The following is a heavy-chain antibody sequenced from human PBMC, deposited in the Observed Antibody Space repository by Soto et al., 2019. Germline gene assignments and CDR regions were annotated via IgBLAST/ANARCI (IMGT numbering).Heavy chain of an antibody. CDR1: GAPFSGYY. Sequence: PSETLALTYAVYGAPFSGYYWTWIRQPPGTGLEWIGEINHSGSTNYNPSLKSRVTISVDRSKNQFSLKLSSVTAADTAVYYCARVPLPWGQGTLVTVS. V-gene: IGHV4-34*01. CDR3: ARVPLP. CDR2: INHSGST. J-gene: IGHJ5*02.